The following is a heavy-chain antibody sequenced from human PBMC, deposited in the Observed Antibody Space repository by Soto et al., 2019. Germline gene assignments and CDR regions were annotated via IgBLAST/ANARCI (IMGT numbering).Heavy chain of an antibody. V-gene: IGHV4-61*01. CDR2: ISNIGFT. CDR1: GGSISSINNHFSNHY. CDR3: TTQGFGGLHGLVDD. Sequence: QVQLQESGPGRVKPSETLSLTCTVSGGSISSINNHFSNHYCSWIRLSPGKGLEWIGYISNIGFTRYNPSLQSRVSISVNSSKNQSSPKLTSVAAADTAVYYCTTQGFGGLHGLVDDRGQETTVTVTS. J-gene: IGHJ6*02. D-gene: IGHD3-10*01.